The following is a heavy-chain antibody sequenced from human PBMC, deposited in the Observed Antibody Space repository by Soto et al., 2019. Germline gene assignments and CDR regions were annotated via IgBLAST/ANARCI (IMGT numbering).Heavy chain of an antibody. D-gene: IGHD1-1*01. CDR3: ARHDWNGVDY. J-gene: IGHJ4*02. Sequence: QLQLQESGPGLVKPSETLSLTCTVSGGSISSSSYFWGWIRQPPGKGLEWIGRIYYSGSTYYNPSLKSRVTISVDTSKNQFSLKLRSVTAADTAVYYCARHDWNGVDYWGQGTLVTVSS. CDR2: IYYSGST. V-gene: IGHV4-39*01. CDR1: GGSISSSSYF.